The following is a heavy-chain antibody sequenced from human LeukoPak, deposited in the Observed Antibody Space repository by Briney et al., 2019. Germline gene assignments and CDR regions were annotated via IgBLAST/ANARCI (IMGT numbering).Heavy chain of an antibody. Sequence: GGSLRLSCAASGFTFSSYGMHWVRQAPGKGLEWVAFIRYDGSNKYYADSVRGRFTISRDNSKNTLYLQMNSLRAEDTAVYYCAKDPSSRFGESGFDYWGQGTLVTVSS. CDR1: GFTFSSYG. D-gene: IGHD3-10*01. CDR3: AKDPSSRFGESGFDY. V-gene: IGHV3-30*02. CDR2: IRYDGSNK. J-gene: IGHJ4*02.